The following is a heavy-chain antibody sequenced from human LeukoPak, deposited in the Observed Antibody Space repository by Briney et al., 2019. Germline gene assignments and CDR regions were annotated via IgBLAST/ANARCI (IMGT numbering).Heavy chain of an antibody. D-gene: IGHD5-12*01. V-gene: IGHV4-39*01. Sequence: SETLSLTCPVSGGSISSSSYYWGWIRQPPGKGLEWVGSISYTGSTYYNPSLKSRLTISVDTSKNQFSLRLSSATAADTAVYYCARHGGSGYDWGFDYWGQGTLVTVSS. CDR2: ISYTGST. CDR1: GGSISSSSYY. J-gene: IGHJ4*02. CDR3: ARHGGSGYDWGFDY.